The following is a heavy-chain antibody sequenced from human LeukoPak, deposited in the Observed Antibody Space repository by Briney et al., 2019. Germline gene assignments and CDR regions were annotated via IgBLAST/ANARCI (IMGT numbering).Heavy chain of an antibody. CDR3: ARDSFSGSSLDY. CDR1: GFTFDEYG. CDR2: INWDGGST. Sequence: PGGSLRLSCAASGFTFDEYGMSWVRQAPGKGLEWVSSINWDGGSTAYADSVQGRFTISRDNAKNSLHLQIKSLRAEDTALYYCARDSFSGSSLDYWGRGTLVTASS. V-gene: IGHV3-20*04. J-gene: IGHJ4*02. D-gene: IGHD1-26*01.